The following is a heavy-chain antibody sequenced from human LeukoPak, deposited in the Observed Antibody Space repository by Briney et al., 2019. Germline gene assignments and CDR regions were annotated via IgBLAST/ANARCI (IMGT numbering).Heavy chain of an antibody. D-gene: IGHD1-26*01. V-gene: IGHV3-23*01. CDR3: AKDQMAIVGATRFGY. Sequence: GGSLRLSCAASGFTFSSYAMSWVRQAPGKGLEWVSAISGSGGSPYYADSVKGRFTISRDNSKNTLYLQMNSLRAEDTAVYYCAKDQMAIVGATRFGYWGQGTLVTVSS. CDR1: GFTFSSYA. CDR2: ISGSGGSP. J-gene: IGHJ4*02.